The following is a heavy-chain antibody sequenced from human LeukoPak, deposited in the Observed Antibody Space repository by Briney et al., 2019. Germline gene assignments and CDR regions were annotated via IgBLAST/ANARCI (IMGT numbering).Heavy chain of an antibody. J-gene: IGHJ4*02. Sequence: GGSLRLSCAASGFTFSSYAVTWVRQAPGKGLEWVSGISGRGGSTYYADSVKGRFTISRDNSKNTLYLQMNSLRAEDTAVYYCAKGTDYYDTSGYSYFNSWGQGTLVTVSS. D-gene: IGHD3-22*01. V-gene: IGHV3-23*01. CDR1: GFTFSSYA. CDR3: AKGTDYYDTSGYSYFNS. CDR2: ISGRGGST.